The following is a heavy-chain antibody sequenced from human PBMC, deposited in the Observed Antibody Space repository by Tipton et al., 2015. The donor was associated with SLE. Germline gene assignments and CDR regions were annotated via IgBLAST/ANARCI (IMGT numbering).Heavy chain of an antibody. CDR2: TSKSGST. D-gene: IGHD5-24*01. J-gene: IGHJ6*03. Sequence: LRLSCTVSGGSISSDDYYWTWIRQHPGKGREWIGYTSKSGSTYYTPSLKSRVTISVDTSKNQFSLKLSSVTAADTAVYYCARAPGLERDYYYYYCMDVWGKGTTVIVSS. V-gene: IGHV4-31*02. CDR3: ARAPGLERDYYYYYCMDV. CDR1: GGSISSDDYY.